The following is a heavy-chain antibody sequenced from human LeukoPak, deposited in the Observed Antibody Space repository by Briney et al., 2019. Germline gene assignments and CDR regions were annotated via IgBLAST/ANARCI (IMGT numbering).Heavy chain of an antibody. CDR3: AREGVVMPNWFDP. CDR2: IDHSGLT. D-gene: IGHD3-16*01. CDR1: GDSVSSGAYY. J-gene: IGHJ5*02. V-gene: IGHV4-31*03. Sequence: PSETLSLTCTVSGDSVSSGAYYWSWIRQFPGKGLEWIGYIDHSGLTHYNPSLKGRVVISVDTSKNQFSLEVTSVTVADTAVYYCAREGVVMPNWFDPWGQGTLVTVSS.